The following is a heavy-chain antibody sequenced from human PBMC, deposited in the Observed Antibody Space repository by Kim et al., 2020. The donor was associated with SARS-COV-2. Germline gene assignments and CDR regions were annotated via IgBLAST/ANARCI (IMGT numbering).Heavy chain of an antibody. J-gene: IGHJ4*02. Sequence: VKGRFTISRDNAKNSLYLQMNSLRAEDTDVYYCARDRNVDTAMVADFDYWGQGTLVTVSS. V-gene: IGHV3-11*04. D-gene: IGHD5-18*01. CDR3: ARDRNVDTAMVADFDY.